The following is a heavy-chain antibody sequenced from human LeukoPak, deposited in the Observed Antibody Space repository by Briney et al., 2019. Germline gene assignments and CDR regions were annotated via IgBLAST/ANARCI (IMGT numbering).Heavy chain of an antibody. J-gene: IGHJ3*02. CDR2: ISWNSGSI. CDR3: AKGFGEHAFDT. CDR1: GFTFDDYA. Sequence: GGSLRLSCAASGFTFDDYAMHWVRQAPGKGLEWVSGISWNSGSIGYADSVKGRFTISRDNAKNSLYLQMNSLRAEDMALYYCAKGFGEHAFDTWGQGTMVTVSS. V-gene: IGHV3-9*03. D-gene: IGHD3-10*01.